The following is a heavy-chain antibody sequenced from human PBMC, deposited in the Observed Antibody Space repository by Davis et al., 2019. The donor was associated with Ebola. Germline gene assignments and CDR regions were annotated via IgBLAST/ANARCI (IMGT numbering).Heavy chain of an antibody. Sequence: GASLKISCAASGFTFSSYEMNWVRQAPGKGLEWVSYISSSGSTIYYADSVKGRFTISRDNAKNSLYLQMNSLRDEDTAVYYCARDQAAAGTGVYYYYYYGMDVWGQGTTVTVSS. V-gene: IGHV3-48*03. CDR1: GFTFSSYE. J-gene: IGHJ6*02. CDR2: ISSSGSTI. CDR3: ARDQAAAGTGVYYYYYYGMDV. D-gene: IGHD6-13*01.